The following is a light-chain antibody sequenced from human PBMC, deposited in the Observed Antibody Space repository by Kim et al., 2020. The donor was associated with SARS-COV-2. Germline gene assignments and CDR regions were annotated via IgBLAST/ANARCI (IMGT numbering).Light chain of an antibody. CDR3: LKHDNYPRVT. CDR2: TAF. CDR1: QGINND. Sequence: DIQMTQSPASLSASVGDRVTITCRASQGINNDLGWYQQKPGKAPKRLIYTAFRLEGGVSSRFSGSGSGTEFTLTISSLQTEDIATYYCLKHDNYPRVTLGGGTKLEI. V-gene: IGKV1-17*01. J-gene: IGKJ4*01.